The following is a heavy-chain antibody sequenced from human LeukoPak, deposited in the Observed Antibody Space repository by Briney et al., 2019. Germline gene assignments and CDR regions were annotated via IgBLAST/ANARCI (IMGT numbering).Heavy chain of an antibody. Sequence: GGSLRLSCAASGLTFSSYSMNWVRQAPGKGLEWVSYISSSSSTIYYADSVKGRFTISRDNAKNSLYLQMNSLRDEDTAVYYCAREWVVGATLSGYWGQGTLVTVSS. CDR1: GLTFSSYS. J-gene: IGHJ4*02. D-gene: IGHD1-26*01. CDR3: AREWVVGATLSGY. V-gene: IGHV3-48*02. CDR2: ISSSSSTI.